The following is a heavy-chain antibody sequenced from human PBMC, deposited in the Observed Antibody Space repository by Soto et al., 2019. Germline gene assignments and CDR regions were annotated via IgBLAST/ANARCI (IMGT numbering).Heavy chain of an antibody. Sequence: SETRSLTCTGSGGSISSYYWSWIRQPPGKGLEWIGYIYYTGSTNYNPSLKSRVTISVDTSKNQFSLKLSSVTAADTAVYYCARAYDFWSGYYDYWGQGALVTVS. J-gene: IGHJ4*02. CDR1: GGSISSYY. V-gene: IGHV4-59*01. CDR3: ARAYDFWSGYYDY. D-gene: IGHD3-3*01. CDR2: IYYTGST.